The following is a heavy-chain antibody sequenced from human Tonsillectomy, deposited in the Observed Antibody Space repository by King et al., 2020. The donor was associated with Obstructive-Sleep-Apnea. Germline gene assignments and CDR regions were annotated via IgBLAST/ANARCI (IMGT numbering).Heavy chain of an antibody. CDR1: GFTFSNAW. D-gene: IGHD3-16*02. CDR3: TPYIMITFGGVIVTDY. V-gene: IGHV3-15*01. CDR2: IKSKTDGGTT. Sequence: VQLVESGGGLVKPGGSLRLSCAASGFTFSNAWMSWVRQAPGKGLEWVGRIKSKTDGGTTDYAAPVKGRFTISRDDSKNTLYLQMNSLKTEDTAVYYCTPYIMITFGGVIVTDYWGQGTLVTVSS. J-gene: IGHJ4*02.